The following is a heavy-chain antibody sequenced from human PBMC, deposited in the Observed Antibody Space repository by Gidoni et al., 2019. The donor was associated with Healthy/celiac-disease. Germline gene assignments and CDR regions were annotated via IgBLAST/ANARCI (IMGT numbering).Heavy chain of an antibody. CDR3: ARGLVVPAAFHGMDV. CDR2: IWYDGSNK. J-gene: IGHJ6*02. D-gene: IGHD2-2*01. CDR1: GFTFSSDG. Sequence: QVQLVESGGGVVQPGRSLRLSCAASGFTFSSDGMHWVRQAPGKGLEWVAVIWYDGSNKYYADSVKGRFTISRDNSKNTLYLQMNSLRAEDTAVYYCARGLVVPAAFHGMDVWGQGTTVTVSS. V-gene: IGHV3-33*01.